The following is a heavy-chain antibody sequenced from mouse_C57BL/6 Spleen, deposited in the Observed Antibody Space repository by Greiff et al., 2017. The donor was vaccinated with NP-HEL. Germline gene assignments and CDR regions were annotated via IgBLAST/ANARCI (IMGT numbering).Heavy chain of an antibody. D-gene: IGHD1-1*01. J-gene: IGHJ1*03. CDR1: GYTFTSYW. V-gene: IGHV1-64*01. CDR2: IHPNSGST. CDR3: ARPITTVVDWYFDV. Sequence: QVQLQQPGAELVKPGASVKLSCKASGYTFTSYWMPWVKQRPGQGLEWIGMIHPNSGSTNYNEKFKSKATLTVDKSSSTAYMQLSSLTSEDSAVYYCARPITTVVDWYFDVWGTGTTVTVSS.